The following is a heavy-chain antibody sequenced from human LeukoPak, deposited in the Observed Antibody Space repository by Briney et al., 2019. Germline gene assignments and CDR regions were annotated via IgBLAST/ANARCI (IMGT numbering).Heavy chain of an antibody. CDR2: ISSSSSYI. V-gene: IGHV3-21*04. D-gene: IGHD6-19*01. CDR1: GFTFSSYS. Sequence: SGGSLRLSCAASGFTFSSYSMNWVRQAPGKGLEWVSSISSSSSYIYYADSVKGRFTISRDNSKNTLYLQMNSLRAEDTAVYYCAKANSSGWYLFFDYWGQGTLVTVSS. J-gene: IGHJ4*02. CDR3: AKANSSGWYLFFDY.